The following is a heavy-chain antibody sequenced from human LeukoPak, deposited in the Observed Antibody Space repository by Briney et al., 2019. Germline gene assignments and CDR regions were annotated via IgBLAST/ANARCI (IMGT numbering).Heavy chain of an antibody. J-gene: IGHJ3*02. Sequence: SETLSLTCAVYGGSFSGHYWSWIRQPPGKGLEWIGEIDHSGSTNYNPSLKSRVTISVDTSKNQFSLKLSSVTAADTAVYYCAIGQQPGAFDIWGQGTMVTVSS. CDR1: GGSFSGHY. CDR2: IDHSGST. D-gene: IGHD6-13*01. V-gene: IGHV4-34*01. CDR3: AIGQQPGAFDI.